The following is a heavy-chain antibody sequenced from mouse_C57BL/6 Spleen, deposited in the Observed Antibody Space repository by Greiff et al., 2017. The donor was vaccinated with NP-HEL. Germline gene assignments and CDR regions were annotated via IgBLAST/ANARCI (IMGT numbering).Heavy chain of an antibody. CDR2: IDPSDSYT. Sequence: VQLQQPGAELVRPGTSVKLSCKASGYTFTSYWMHWVKQRPGQGLEWIGVIDPSDSYTNYNQKFKGQAKLTVDTTSSTAYMQLSSLTSADSAVYYCAKGGTEGDYYDYWGQGTTLTVSS. CDR3: AKGGTEGDYYDY. D-gene: IGHD3-3*01. CDR1: GYTFTSYW. V-gene: IGHV1-59*01. J-gene: IGHJ2*01.